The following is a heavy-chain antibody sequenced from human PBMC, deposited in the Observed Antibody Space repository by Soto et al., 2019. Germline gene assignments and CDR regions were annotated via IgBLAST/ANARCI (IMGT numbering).Heavy chain of an antibody. CDR3: ASARYTNYRASYYFYGLDV. Sequence: QVQLQESGPGLVKPSETLSLTCTVSGGSISSYYWNWIRQPPGQGLEWIGNIYYTGNTNYNPSLKSRVPISLDTSKNQFSLTLTSVTAADTAVYYCASARYTNYRASYYFYGLDVWGLGTTVTVSS. CDR2: IYYTGNT. D-gene: IGHD1-26*01. CDR1: GGSISSYY. J-gene: IGHJ6*02. V-gene: IGHV4-59*01.